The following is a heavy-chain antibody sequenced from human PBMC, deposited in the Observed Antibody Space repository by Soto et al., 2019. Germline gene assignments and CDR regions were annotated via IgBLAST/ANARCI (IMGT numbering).Heavy chain of an antibody. Sequence: QVQLVESGGGVVQPGRSLRLSCAASGFTFSSYAMHWVRQAPGKGLEWVAVISYDGRNKYYADSVKGRFTISRDNSKNTLYLQMNSLRAEDTAVYYCARDLAANGMDVWGQGTTVTFSS. CDR2: ISYDGRNK. D-gene: IGHD6-25*01. CDR3: ARDLAANGMDV. CDR1: GFTFSSYA. J-gene: IGHJ6*02. V-gene: IGHV3-30-3*01.